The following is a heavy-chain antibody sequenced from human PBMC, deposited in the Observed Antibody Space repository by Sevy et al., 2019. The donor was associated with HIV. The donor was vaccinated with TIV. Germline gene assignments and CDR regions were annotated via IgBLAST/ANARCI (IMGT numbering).Heavy chain of an antibody. J-gene: IGHJ6*02. CDR1: GFSFSRHG. Sequence: GGSLRLSCVADGFSFSRHGMHWARQAPGKGLEWVAVISDDGSDKEYAESVKGRFTVSRDNSKDTVYLQMNRLRLDDTAVYYCANSRGRYEGSSWLYYYYIMDVWSQGTTVTVSS. CDR3: ANSRGRYEGSSWLYYYYIMDV. D-gene: IGHD6-13*01. V-gene: IGHV3-30*18. CDR2: ISDDGSDK.